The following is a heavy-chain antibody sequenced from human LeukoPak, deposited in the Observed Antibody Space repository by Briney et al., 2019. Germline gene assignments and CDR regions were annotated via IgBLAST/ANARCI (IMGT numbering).Heavy chain of an antibody. V-gene: IGHV3-74*01. J-gene: IGHJ4*02. CDR3: AKDRRLSMVRGVFDY. CDR2: INSDGSST. Sequence: GGSLRLSCAASRFTFSTYWMHWVRQAPGKGLVWVSRINSDGSSTGYADSVKGRFTISRDNAKNTLYLQMNSLRAEDTAVYYCAKDRRLSMVRGVFDYWGQGTLVTVSS. D-gene: IGHD3-10*01. CDR1: RFTFSTYW.